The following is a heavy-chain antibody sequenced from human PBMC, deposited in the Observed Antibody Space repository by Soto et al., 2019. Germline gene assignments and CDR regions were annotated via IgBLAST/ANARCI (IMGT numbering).Heavy chain of an antibody. D-gene: IGHD2-8*01. CDR1: GFTFSNAW. CDR2: IKSKTDGGTT. J-gene: IGHJ5*02. CDR3: TTDLYLLMVYAPLPWFDP. V-gene: IGHV3-15*01. Sequence: SLRLSCAASGFTFSNAWMSWVRQAPGKGLEWVGRIKSKTDGGTTDYAAPVKGRFTISRDDSKNTLYLQMNSLKTEDTAVYYCTTDLYLLMVYAPLPWFDPWGQGTLVTVSS.